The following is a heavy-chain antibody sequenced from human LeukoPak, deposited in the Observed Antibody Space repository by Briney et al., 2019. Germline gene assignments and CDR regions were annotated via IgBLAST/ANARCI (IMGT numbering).Heavy chain of an antibody. Sequence: SETLSLTCTVSGVSISSSNSYWGWIRQPPGKGLEWIGSIYYSGSTYYNASLKSQVSISIDTSKNQFSLRLTSVTAADTAVYYCARQTGSGLFILPGGQGTLVTVSS. V-gene: IGHV4-39*01. J-gene: IGHJ4*02. CDR2: IYYSGST. CDR3: ARQTGSGLFILP. CDR1: GVSISSSNSY. D-gene: IGHD3/OR15-3a*01.